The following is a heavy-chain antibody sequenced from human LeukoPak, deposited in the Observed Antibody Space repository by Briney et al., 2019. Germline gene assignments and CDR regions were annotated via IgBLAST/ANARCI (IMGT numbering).Heavy chain of an antibody. V-gene: IGHV1-46*01. J-gene: IGHJ4*02. CDR3: ARDTPGGPAAISYYFDY. D-gene: IGHD2-2*02. CDR1: GYTFTSYY. Sequence: ASVKVSCKASGYTFTSYYMHWVRQAPGQGLEWMGIINPSGGSTSYAQKFQGRVTITRDTFTSTVYMELSSLRSEDTAVYYCARDTPGGPAAISYYFDYWGQGTLVTVSS. CDR2: INPSGGST.